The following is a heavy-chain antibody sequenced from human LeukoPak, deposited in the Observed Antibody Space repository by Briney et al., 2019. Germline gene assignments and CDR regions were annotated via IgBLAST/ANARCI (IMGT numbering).Heavy chain of an antibody. CDR3: ASLRLSYWYFDL. J-gene: IGHJ2*01. V-gene: IGHV4-30-4*08. D-gene: IGHD2/OR15-2a*01. CDR2: MYYGGKT. CDR1: GGSISSGGYF. Sequence: SETLSLTCTVSGGSISSGGYFWSWIRQHPGKGLEWIGYMYYGGKTYYNPSLKSRVTISVDTSKNQFSLKLSSVTAADTAVYYCASLRLSYWYFDLWGRGTLVTVSS.